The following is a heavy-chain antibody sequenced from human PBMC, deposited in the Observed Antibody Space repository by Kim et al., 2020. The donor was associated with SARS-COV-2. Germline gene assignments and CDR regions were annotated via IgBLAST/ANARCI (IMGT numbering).Heavy chain of an antibody. D-gene: IGHD5-18*01. V-gene: IGHV3-48*02. CDR1: GFTFSSYS. Sequence: GGSLRLSCAASGFTFSSYSMNWVRQAPGKGLEWVSYISSSSSSTIYYADSVKGRFTISRDNAKNSLYLQMNSLRDEDTAVYYCARHEISGYSYGYKLWYFDLWGRGTLVTVSS. CDR2: ISSSSSSTI. CDR3: ARHEISGYSYGYKLWYFDL. J-gene: IGHJ2*01.